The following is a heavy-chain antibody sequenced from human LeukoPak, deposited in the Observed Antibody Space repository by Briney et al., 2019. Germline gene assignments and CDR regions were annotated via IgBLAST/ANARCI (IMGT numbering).Heavy chain of an antibody. J-gene: IGHJ4*02. D-gene: IGHD3-10*01. CDR2: IYYSGST. CDR3: AREGTTMVRGVIGY. V-gene: IGHV4-59*01. CDR1: GGSISSYY. Sequence: KPSETLSLTCTVSGGSISSYYWSWIRQPPGKGLEWIGYIYYSGSTNYNPSLKSRVTISVDTSKNQFSLKLSSVTAADTAVYYCAREGTTMVRGVIGYWGQGTLVTVSS.